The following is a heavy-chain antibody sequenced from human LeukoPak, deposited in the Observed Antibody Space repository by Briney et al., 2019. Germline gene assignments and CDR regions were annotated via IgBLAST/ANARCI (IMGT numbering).Heavy chain of an antibody. CDR2: IIPIFGTA. CDR3: ARATGYSSSWQPYYFDY. Sequence: SVKVSCKASGGTFSSYAISWVRQAPGQGLEWMGGIIPIFGTANYAQKFQGRVTITTDESTCTAYMELSSLRSEDTAVYYCARATGYSSSWQPYYFDYWGQGTLVTVSS. D-gene: IGHD6-13*01. J-gene: IGHJ4*02. V-gene: IGHV1-69*05. CDR1: GGTFSSYA.